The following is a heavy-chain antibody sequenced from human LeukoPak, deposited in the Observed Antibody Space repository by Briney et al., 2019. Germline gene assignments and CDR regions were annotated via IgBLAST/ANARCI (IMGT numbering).Heavy chain of an antibody. V-gene: IGHV1-69*02. CDR1: GGTFSSYT. CDR2: IIPILGIA. J-gene: IGHJ4*02. CDR3: ASDFGRVMVRGECYFDY. Sequence: SVKVSCKASGGTFSSYTISWVRQAPGQGLEWMGRIIPILGIANYAQKFQGRVTITADKSTSTAYMELSSLRSEDTAVYYCASDFGRVMVRGECYFDYWGQGTLVTVSS. D-gene: IGHD3-10*01.